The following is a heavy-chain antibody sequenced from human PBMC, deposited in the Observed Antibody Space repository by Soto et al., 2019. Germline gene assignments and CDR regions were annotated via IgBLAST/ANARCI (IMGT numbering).Heavy chain of an antibody. CDR3: ARVEDYGDYFDY. CDR1: GASVRSGSYY. CDR2: IYDTGTT. Sequence: QVQLQESGPGLVKPSETLSLTCTVSGASVRSGSYYWSWVRQPSGRGLEWIGYIYDTGTTNYNPSLKSRVTMSVDTSKNQFSLKLNSLTAADTAVYYCARVEDYGDYFDYWGQGTLVTVSS. J-gene: IGHJ4*02. D-gene: IGHD4-17*01. V-gene: IGHV4-61*01.